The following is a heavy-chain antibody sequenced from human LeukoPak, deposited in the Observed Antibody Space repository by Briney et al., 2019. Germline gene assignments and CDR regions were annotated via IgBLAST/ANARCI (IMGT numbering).Heavy chain of an antibody. CDR1: GGSFSGYY. Sequence: SETLSLNCAVYGGSFSGYYWSWIRQPPGKGLEWIGEINHSGSTNYNPSLKSRVTILVDTSKDQFSLKLSSVTAADTAVYYCARGHSPVTTKVSYFQHWGQGTLVTVSS. CDR2: INHSGST. J-gene: IGHJ1*01. CDR3: ARGHSPVTTKVSYFQH. D-gene: IGHD4-17*01. V-gene: IGHV4-34*01.